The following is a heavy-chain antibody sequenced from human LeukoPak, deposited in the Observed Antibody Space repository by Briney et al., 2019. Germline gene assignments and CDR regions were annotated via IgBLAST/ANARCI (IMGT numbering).Heavy chain of an antibody. Sequence: GGSLRLSCAASGFTFSNAWMSWVRQAPGKGLEWVGRIKSKTVGGTTDYAAPVKGRFTISRDDSKNTLYLQMNSLKTEDTAVYYCTTQLITMIVVALVDIWGQGTMVTVSS. CDR3: TTQLITMIVVALVDI. J-gene: IGHJ3*02. CDR2: IKSKTVGGTT. CDR1: GFTFSNAW. D-gene: IGHD3-22*01. V-gene: IGHV3-15*01.